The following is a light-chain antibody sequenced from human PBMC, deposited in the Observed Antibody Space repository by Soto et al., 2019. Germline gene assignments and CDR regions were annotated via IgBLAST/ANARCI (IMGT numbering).Light chain of an antibody. V-gene: IGKV3-15*01. Sequence: VMTQSPATLSVSPGERATLSCRASESVSINLAWYQQKPGQAPRLLIHAASTRATGIPARFSGSGSRTEFTLTISSLQSEDSAIYYCQQYHNWYSFGQGSKLEIK. CDR1: ESVSIN. J-gene: IGKJ2*03. CDR3: QQYHNWYS. CDR2: AAS.